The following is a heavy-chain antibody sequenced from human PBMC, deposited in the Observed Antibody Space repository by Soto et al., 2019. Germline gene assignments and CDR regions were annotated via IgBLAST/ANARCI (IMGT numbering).Heavy chain of an antibody. D-gene: IGHD3-10*01. CDR1: GFTFSSYS. CDR3: ATDSSYYLLLHDAFVI. V-gene: IGHV3-48*01. Sequence: PGGSLRLSCAASGFTFSSYSMNWVRQAPGKGLEWVSYISSSSSTIYYADSVKGRFTISRDNAKNSLYLQMNSLRAEDTAVYYCATDSSYYLLLHDAFVIWGQGTVVNVPS. CDR2: ISSSSSTI. J-gene: IGHJ3*02.